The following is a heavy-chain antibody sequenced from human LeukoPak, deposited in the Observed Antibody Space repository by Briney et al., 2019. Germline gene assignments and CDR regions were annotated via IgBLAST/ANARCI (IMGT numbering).Heavy chain of an antibody. CDR2: LSYSGSA. J-gene: IGHJ4*02. CDR1: DGSISSSIYY. CDR3: ARGYCSSTSCYIFDY. Sequence: SETLSVTCTVSDGSISSSIYYWGWIRQPPGKGLEWIGTLSYSGSAYYNPSLKSRVTISGDTSKTPISLNLNSVTAADTAVYYCARGYCSSTSCYIFDYWGQGTLVTVSS. D-gene: IGHD2-2*02. V-gene: IGHV4-39*07.